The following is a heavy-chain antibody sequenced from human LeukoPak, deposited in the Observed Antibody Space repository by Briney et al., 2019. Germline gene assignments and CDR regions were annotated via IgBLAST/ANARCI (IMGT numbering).Heavy chain of an antibody. V-gene: IGHV3-30*02. CDR2: IRYDGSNK. Sequence: GGSLRLSCAASGFTFGSYGMHWVRQAPGKGLEWVAFIRYDGSNKYYADSVKGRFTISRDNSKNTLYLQMNSLRAEDTAVCYCAKDRSGCLDYWGQGTLVTVSS. J-gene: IGHJ4*02. CDR1: GFTFGSYG. D-gene: IGHD6-19*01. CDR3: AKDRSGCLDY.